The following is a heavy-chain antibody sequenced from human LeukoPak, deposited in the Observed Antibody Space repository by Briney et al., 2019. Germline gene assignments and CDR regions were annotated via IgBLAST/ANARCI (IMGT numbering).Heavy chain of an antibody. Sequence: GGSLRLSCAASGFTFSSYAMSWVRQAPGKGLEWVSSLRGSGGSTEYVDSVRGRFVISRDNSRNTLYLQMNSLRAEDTAVYYCAKSVTAAGTYAFDIWGQGTVVTVSS. J-gene: IGHJ3*02. V-gene: IGHV3-23*01. CDR2: LRGSGGST. CDR3: AKSVTAAGTYAFDI. CDR1: GFTFSSYA. D-gene: IGHD6-13*01.